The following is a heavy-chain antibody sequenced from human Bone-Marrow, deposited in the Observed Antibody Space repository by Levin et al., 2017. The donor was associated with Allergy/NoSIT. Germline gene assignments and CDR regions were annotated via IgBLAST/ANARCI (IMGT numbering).Heavy chain of an antibody. Sequence: PGESLKISCGASGSDFDDYGMSWVRQAPGRGLEWVSGINWNGGIISYADSVKGRFTISRDNAKNSLYLQMNSLRAEDTALYYCARDFGSGSSVADFWGQGTLVVVSS. CDR1: GSDFDDYG. CDR2: INWNGGII. J-gene: IGHJ4*02. D-gene: IGHD3-10*01. V-gene: IGHV3-20*04. CDR3: ARDFGSGSSVADF.